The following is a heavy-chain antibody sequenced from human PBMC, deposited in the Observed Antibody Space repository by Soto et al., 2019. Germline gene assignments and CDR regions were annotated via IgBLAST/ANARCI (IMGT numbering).Heavy chain of an antibody. V-gene: IGHV4-31*03. CDR2: IYYSGST. Sequence: SETKSVTCTVSGGSISSGGYYWSWIRKHPGKGLEWIGYIYYSGSTYYNPSLKSRVTISVDTSKNQFSLKLNSVTAADTAVYFCARAAYGDYDNWFDPWGQGTLVTVSS. CDR3: ARAAYGDYDNWFDP. D-gene: IGHD4-17*01. J-gene: IGHJ5*02. CDR1: GGSISSGGYY.